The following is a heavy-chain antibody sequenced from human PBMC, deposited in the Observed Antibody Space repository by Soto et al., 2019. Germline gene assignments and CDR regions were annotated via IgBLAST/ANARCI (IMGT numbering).Heavy chain of an antibody. D-gene: IGHD2-15*01. CDR1: GGSISSSSYY. J-gene: IGHJ4*02. Sequence: SETLSLTCTVSGGSISSSSYYWGWIRQPPGKGLEWIGSIYYSGSTYYNPSLKSRVTISVDTSKNQFSLKLSSVTAADTAVYYCARHVDIVVVVAATINPGFDYWGQGTLVTVSS. CDR3: ARHVDIVVVVAATINPGFDY. CDR2: IYYSGST. V-gene: IGHV4-39*01.